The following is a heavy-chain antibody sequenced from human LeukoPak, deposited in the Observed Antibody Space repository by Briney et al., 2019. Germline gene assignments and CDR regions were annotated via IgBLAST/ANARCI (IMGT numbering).Heavy chain of an antibody. CDR3: ARGPHIAVADPYNWFDP. V-gene: IGHV1-18*04. CDR2: ISAYNGNT. D-gene: IGHD6-19*01. CDR1: GYTFTSYY. Sequence: ASVKVSCKASGYTFTSYYMHWVRQVPGQGLEWMGWISAYNGNTNYAQKLQGRVTMTTDTSTSTAYMELRSLRSDDTAVYYCARGPHIAVADPYNWFDPWGQGTLVTVSS. J-gene: IGHJ5*02.